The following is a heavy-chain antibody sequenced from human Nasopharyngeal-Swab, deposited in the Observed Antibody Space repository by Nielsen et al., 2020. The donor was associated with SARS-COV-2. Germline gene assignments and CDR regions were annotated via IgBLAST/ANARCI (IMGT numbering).Heavy chain of an antibody. J-gene: IGHJ6*02. CDR3: ARDGLDYDFWSAYFMDV. D-gene: IGHD3-3*01. CDR2: ISSSSSYI. V-gene: IGHV3-21*01. CDR1: GFTFNNCS. Sequence: GESLKISCAASGFTFNNCSFNWVRQAPGKGLEWVSSISSSSSYIYYADSVKGRFTISRDNAKNSLYLQMNSLRAEDTAVYYCARDGLDYDFWSAYFMDVWGQGTTVTVSS.